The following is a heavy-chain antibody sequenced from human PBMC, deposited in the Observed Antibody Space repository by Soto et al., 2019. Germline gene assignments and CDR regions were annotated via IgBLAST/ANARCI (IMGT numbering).Heavy chain of an antibody. Sequence: EAQLVESGGGLVQPGRSLRLSCVASGFTFDDYAIHWVRQAPGKGLEWVSGISWNGAATGYADSVKGRFTISRENAKNSLYLQVSSLRTEDTAIYYCANLPLYGSGFDCWGQGTLVTVSS. CDR2: ISWNGAAT. CDR3: ANLPLYGSGFDC. V-gene: IGHV3-9*01. J-gene: IGHJ4*02. CDR1: GFTFDDYA. D-gene: IGHD3-10*01.